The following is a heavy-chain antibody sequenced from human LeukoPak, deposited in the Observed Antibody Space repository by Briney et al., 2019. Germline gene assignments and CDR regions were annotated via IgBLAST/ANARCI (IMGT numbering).Heavy chain of an antibody. V-gene: IGHV3-23*01. CDR1: GFTFSSYA. D-gene: IGHD2-2*01. CDR2: ISGSGGST. Sequence: GGSLRLSCAASGFTFSSYAMSWVRQAPGKGLEWVSAISGSGGSTYYADSVKGRFTISRDNSKNTLYLQMNSLRAEDTAVYYCAKLSLKYCSSTSCYYGMDVWGQGTTVTVSS. J-gene: IGHJ6*02. CDR3: AKLSLKYCSSTSCYYGMDV.